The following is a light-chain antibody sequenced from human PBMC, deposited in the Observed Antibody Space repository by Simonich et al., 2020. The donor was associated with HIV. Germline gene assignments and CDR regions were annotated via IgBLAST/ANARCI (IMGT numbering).Light chain of an antibody. V-gene: IGKV2D-29*02. CDR3: PKA. Sequence: DVVVTHTPLSLSVTPGQPASISCKSSQSLLHSDGKTYLYWYVQKPGQSPQLLIYEVSNRCAGVPDRFSGSGSGTDFTLKISRVEAEDVGVYSLPKALGQGTKLEIK. J-gene: IGKJ2*01. CDR2: EVS. CDR1: QSLLHSDGKTY.